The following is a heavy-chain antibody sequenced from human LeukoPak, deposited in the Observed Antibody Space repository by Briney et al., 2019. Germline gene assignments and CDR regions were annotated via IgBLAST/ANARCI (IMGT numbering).Heavy chain of an antibody. Sequence: PSETLSLTCTVSGGSISSYYWSWIRQPPGKGLEWIGYIYYSGSTNYNTSLKRRVTISVDTSKNQFSLKLSSVTAADTAVYYCARAPPVGEDYYYYYYMDVWGKGTTVTVSS. CDR2: IYYSGST. J-gene: IGHJ6*03. CDR1: GGSISSYY. D-gene: IGHD3-3*01. CDR3: ARAPPVGEDYYYYYYMDV. V-gene: IGHV4-59*01.